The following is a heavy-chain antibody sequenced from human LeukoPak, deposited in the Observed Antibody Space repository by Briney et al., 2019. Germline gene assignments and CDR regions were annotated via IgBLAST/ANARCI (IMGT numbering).Heavy chain of an antibody. V-gene: IGHV4-59*01. CDR3: ARDRIAAAGLNYYYYGMDV. CDR2: IYYSGST. Sequence: SETLSLTCTVSGGSISSYYWSWIRQPPGRGLEWIGYIYYSGSTNYNPSLKSRVTISVDTSKNQFSLKLSSVTAADTAVYYCARDRIAAAGLNYYYYGMDVWGQGTTVTVFS. D-gene: IGHD6-13*01. CDR1: GGSISSYY. J-gene: IGHJ6*02.